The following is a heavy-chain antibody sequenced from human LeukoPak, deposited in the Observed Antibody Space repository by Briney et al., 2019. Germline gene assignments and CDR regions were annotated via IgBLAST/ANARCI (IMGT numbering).Heavy chain of an antibody. J-gene: IGHJ6*03. D-gene: IGHD6-13*01. CDR3: AGTSSSWIPYYYYYMDV. Sequence: ASVKVSCKASGGTFSSYAISWVRQTPGQGLEWMGGIIPIFGTANYAQKFQGRVTITADKSTSTAYMELSSLRSEDTAVYYCAGTSSSWIPYYYYYMDVWGKGTTVTVSS. V-gene: IGHV1-69*06. CDR2: IIPIFGTA. CDR1: GGTFSSYA.